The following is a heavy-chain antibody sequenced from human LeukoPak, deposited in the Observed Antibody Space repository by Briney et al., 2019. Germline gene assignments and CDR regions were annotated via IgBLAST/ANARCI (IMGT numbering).Heavy chain of an antibody. V-gene: IGHV4-59*01. CDR2: IYYSGST. D-gene: IGHD5-12*01. CDR3: ARSHHGYGVDY. J-gene: IGHJ4*02. CDR1: GGSISSYY. Sequence: SETLSLTCTVSGGSISSYYWSWIRQPPGKGLEWIGYIYYSGSTNYNPSLKSRVTISVDTSKNQFSLKLSSVTAADTAVYYCARSHHGYGVDYWGQGTLVTVSS.